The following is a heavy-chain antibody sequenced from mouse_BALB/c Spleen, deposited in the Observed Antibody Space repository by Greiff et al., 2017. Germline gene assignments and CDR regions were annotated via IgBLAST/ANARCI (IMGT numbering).Heavy chain of an antibody. CDR2: IYPGNSDT. CDR3: TRWGYYGKGGLDY. D-gene: IGHD1-2*01. Sequence: EVQLQQSGTVLARPGASVKMSCKASGYTFTSYWMHWVKQRPGQGLEWIGAIYPGNSDTSYNQKFKGKAKLTAVTSTSTAYMELSSLTNEDSAVYYCTRWGYYGKGGLDYGGQGTTRTGSS. CDR1: GYTFTSYW. V-gene: IGHV1-5*01. J-gene: IGHJ2*01.